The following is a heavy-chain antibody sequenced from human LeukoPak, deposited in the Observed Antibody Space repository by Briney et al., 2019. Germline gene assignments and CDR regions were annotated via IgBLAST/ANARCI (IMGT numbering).Heavy chain of an antibody. CDR3: ARKRPWGLSRYFDY. J-gene: IGHJ4*02. Sequence: SETLSLTCTVSGGSLSSSSDYWGWIRQAPGKGLDWIGNIYYSGSTYYNPPLKSRVTISVDSSKNQFSLRLSSVTTADTAVYYCARKRPWGLSRYFDYWGQGTLVTVSS. D-gene: IGHD7-27*01. CDR1: GGSLSSSSDY. V-gene: IGHV4-39*01. CDR2: IYYSGST.